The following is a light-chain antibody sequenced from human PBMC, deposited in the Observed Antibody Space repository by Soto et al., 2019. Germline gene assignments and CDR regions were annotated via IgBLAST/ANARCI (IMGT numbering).Light chain of an antibody. CDR3: MQGLQTPWT. CDR1: QSLLQSNGYNY. J-gene: IGKJ1*01. Sequence: DIVVTQSPLSLPVTPGEPASISCRSSQSLLQSNGYNYLVWYLQKPGHSPQLLIYLGSYRASGVPDRFSGTGSGTDFSLKISRVEAEDVGVYYCMQGLQTPWTFGQGTKVEIK. V-gene: IGKV2-28*01. CDR2: LGS.